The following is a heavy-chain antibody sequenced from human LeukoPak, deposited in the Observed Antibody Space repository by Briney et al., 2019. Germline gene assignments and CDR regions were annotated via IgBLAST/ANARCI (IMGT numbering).Heavy chain of an antibody. CDR3: ASEVVPAATRYYYGMDV. D-gene: IGHD2-2*01. J-gene: IGHJ6*02. CDR2: INHSGST. Sequence: TSETLSLTCAVYGGSFSGYYWSWIRQPPGKGLEWIGEINHSGSTSYNPSLKSRITISVDTSKNQFSLKLSSVTAADTAVYYCASEVVPAATRYYYGMDVWGQGTTVTVSS. V-gene: IGHV4-34*01. CDR1: GGSFSGYY.